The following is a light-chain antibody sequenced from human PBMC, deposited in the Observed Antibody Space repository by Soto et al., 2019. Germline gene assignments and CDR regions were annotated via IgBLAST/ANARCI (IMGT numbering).Light chain of an antibody. V-gene: IGKV1-27*01. CDR3: QKYKSFAHT. CDR2: APS. Sequence: DIQMTQSPSSLSASVGDRVTITCRARQGVSNYLAWYQQKPGKGPKLLIYAPSTLQSGSPSRFSGSGSGTDFTLTISGPPLEDGATYYCQKYKSFAHTCGQGIKPEFK. J-gene: IGKJ2*01. CDR1: QGVSNY.